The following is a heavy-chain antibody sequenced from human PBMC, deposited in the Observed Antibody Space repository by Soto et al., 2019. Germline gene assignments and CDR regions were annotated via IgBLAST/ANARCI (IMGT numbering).Heavy chain of an antibody. V-gene: IGHV1-69*12. CDR2: IIPIFGTA. D-gene: IGHD6-19*01. Sequence: QVQLVQSGAEVKKPGSSVKVSCKASGGTFSSYAISWVRQAPGQGLEWMGGIIPIFGTANYAQKFQGRVTXXAXEXXSTAYMELSSLRSEVTAVDYCASGQWLVQARYFQHWGQGTLVTVSS. CDR3: ASGQWLVQARYFQH. J-gene: IGHJ1*01. CDR1: GGTFSSYA.